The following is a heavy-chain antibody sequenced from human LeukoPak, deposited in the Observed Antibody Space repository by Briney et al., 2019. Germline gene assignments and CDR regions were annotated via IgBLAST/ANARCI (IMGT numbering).Heavy chain of an antibody. CDR1: GYTFTSYF. CDR3: ARDPEGSGCCFDY. J-gene: IGHJ4*02. Sequence: ASVKVSCKASGYTFTSYFMHWVRQAPGQGLEWMGIINPSGGSTSYAQKFQGRVTMTRDTSTSVVYMELTSLRSEDTAVYYCARDPEGSGCCFDYWGQGTLVTVSS. CDR2: INPSGGST. D-gene: IGHD6-19*01. V-gene: IGHV1-46*01.